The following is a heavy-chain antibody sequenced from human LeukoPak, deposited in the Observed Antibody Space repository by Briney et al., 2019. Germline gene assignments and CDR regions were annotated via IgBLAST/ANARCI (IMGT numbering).Heavy chain of an antibody. CDR2: ISGSGGST. V-gene: IGHV3-23*01. Sequence: GGSLRLSCEASGFTFSSYAMSWFARAPGRGLEGVSAISGSGGSTYYADSVKGRFTISGDNSKNTLYLQMNSLRAEDTAVYYCAKVGARMVRAVPYFDYWGQGTLVTVSS. D-gene: IGHD3-10*01. CDR1: GFTFSSYA. J-gene: IGHJ4*02. CDR3: AKVGARMVRAVPYFDY.